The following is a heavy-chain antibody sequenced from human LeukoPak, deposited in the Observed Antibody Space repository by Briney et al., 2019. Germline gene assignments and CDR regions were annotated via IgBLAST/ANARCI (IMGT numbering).Heavy chain of an antibody. D-gene: IGHD2-15*01. CDR1: GGSFSGYY. J-gene: IGHJ4*02. Sequence: SETLSLTCAVYGGSFSGYYWSWIRQPPGQGLEWIGEINHSGSTNYNPSLKSRVTISVDTSKNQFSLKLSSVTAADTAVYYCARRPMCSGGSCYRQKPFDYWGQGTLVTVSS. CDR3: ARRPMCSGGSCYRQKPFDY. V-gene: IGHV4-34*01. CDR2: INHSGST.